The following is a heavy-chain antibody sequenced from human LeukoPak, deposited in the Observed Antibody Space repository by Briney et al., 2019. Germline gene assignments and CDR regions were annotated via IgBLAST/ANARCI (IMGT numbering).Heavy chain of an antibody. J-gene: IGHJ6*02. D-gene: IGHD3-3*01. CDR3: ARRRGGNYYYYGMDV. CDR2: IYSGGST. CDR1: GFTVSSNY. V-gene: IGHV3-53*01. Sequence: GGSLRLSCAASGFTVSSNYMSWVRQAPGKGLEWVSVIYSGGSTYCADSVKGRFTISRDNSKNTLYLQMNSLRAEDTAVYYCARRRGGNYYYYGMDVWGQGTTVTVSS.